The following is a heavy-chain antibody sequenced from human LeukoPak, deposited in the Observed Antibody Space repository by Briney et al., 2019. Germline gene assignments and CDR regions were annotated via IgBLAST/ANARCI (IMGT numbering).Heavy chain of an antibody. CDR3: ARDXXSWSRDY. J-gene: IGHJ4*02. V-gene: IGHV3-11*06. CDR2: ISSSGSST. CDR1: GFTFSDXX. Sequence: LSCAASGFTFSDXXXSWIRQAPXKXLEWVSYISSSGSSTKYADSLKGRFTISRDNAKNSLYLQMNSLRDEDTALYYCARDXXSWSRDYWGQGTXXXVSS.